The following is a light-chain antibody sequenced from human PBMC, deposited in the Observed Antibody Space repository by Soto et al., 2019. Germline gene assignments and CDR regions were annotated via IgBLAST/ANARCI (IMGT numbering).Light chain of an antibody. CDR3: QHRNTWL. CDR2: DAS. J-gene: IGKJ5*01. CDR1: QSVSSY. V-gene: IGKV3-11*01. Sequence: EMVLTQSPATLSVSPGERATLSCSASQSVSSYLAWYQQTPVQAPRLLIYDASNRATGIPARFSGSGSGTDFTITISSPVPEDFAVDYCQHRNTWLFGHGTRLEIK.